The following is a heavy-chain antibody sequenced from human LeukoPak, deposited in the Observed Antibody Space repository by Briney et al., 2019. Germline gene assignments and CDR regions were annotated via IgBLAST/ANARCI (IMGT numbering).Heavy chain of an antibody. CDR1: GGSISSGYY. V-gene: IGHV4-59*08. Sequence: PSETLSLTCSVSGGSISSGYYWSWIRQPPGKGLEWIGYIYYSGSTNYNPSLKSRVTISVDTSKNQFSLKLSSVTAADTAVYYCARQEWRVSPFDYWGQGTLVTVSS. J-gene: IGHJ4*02. CDR2: IYYSGST. D-gene: IGHD3-3*01. CDR3: ARQEWRVSPFDY.